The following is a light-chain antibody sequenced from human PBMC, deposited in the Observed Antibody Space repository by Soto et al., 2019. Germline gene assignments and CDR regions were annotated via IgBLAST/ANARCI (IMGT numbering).Light chain of an antibody. CDR2: AAS. J-gene: IGKJ3*01. CDR3: QQGSSTPFT. V-gene: IGKV1-39*01. Sequence: DIQMTHPTSSLSASVGDRVTITLRASQSITTYLNWYQHKPGKAPKLLICAASSLPSGVPSRFSGSGSGTEFTLTISSLQPEDSATYYCQQGSSTPFTFGPGTKVDIK. CDR1: QSITTY.